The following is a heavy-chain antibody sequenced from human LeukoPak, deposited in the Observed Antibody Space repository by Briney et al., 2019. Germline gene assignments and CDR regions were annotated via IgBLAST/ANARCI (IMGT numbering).Heavy chain of an antibody. V-gene: IGHV1-18*03. D-gene: IGHD6-19*01. CDR3: ARREQWLVGDDY. CDR1: GYTFAKYW. J-gene: IGHJ4*02. Sequence: GESLKISCQASGYTFAKYWIGWVRQAPGQGLEWMGWISAYNGNTNYAQKLQGRVTMTTDTSTSTAYMELRSLRSDDMAVYYCARREQWLVGDDYWGQGTLVTVSS. CDR2: ISAYNGNT.